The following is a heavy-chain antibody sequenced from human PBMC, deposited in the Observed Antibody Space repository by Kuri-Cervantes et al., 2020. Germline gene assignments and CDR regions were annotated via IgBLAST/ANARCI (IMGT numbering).Heavy chain of an antibody. Sequence: GVLKISCAASGFTFSSYDMHWVRQATGKGLEWVSAISTAGDTYYLGSVKGRFTISRENAKNSLYLQMNSLRAGDTAVYYCAREYCSSTSCNGPEYFDLWGRGTLVTVSS. J-gene: IGHJ2*01. V-gene: IGHV3-13*01. CDR2: ISTAGDT. D-gene: IGHD2-2*01. CDR3: AREYCSSTSCNGPEYFDL. CDR1: GFTFSSYD.